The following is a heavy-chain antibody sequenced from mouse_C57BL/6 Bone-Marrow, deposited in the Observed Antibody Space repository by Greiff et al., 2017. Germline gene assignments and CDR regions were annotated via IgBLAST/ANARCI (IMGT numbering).Heavy chain of an antibody. CDR3: ARLGGRGYFDV. Sequence: QVQLQQPGAELVKPGASVKLSCKASGYTFTSYWMHWVKQRPGQGLEWIGMIHPNSGSTNYNEKFKSKATLTVYKSSSTAYMQLSSLTSEDSAVYYCARLGGRGYFDVWGTGTTVTVSS. D-gene: IGHD1-1*01. CDR1: GYTFTSYW. CDR2: IHPNSGST. V-gene: IGHV1-64*01. J-gene: IGHJ1*03.